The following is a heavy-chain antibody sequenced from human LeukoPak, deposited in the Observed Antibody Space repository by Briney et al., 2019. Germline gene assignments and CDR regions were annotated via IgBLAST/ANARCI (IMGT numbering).Heavy chain of an antibody. Sequence: GESLKISCKGSGYSFTSYWIGWVRQMPGKGPEWMGIIYPGDSHTTYSPSVQGQVTISADKSINTAYLQWSSLKASDTAMYYCARSMTGTTGRFDSWGQGTLVTVSS. V-gene: IGHV5-51*01. CDR3: ARSMTGTTGRFDS. CDR2: IYPGDSHT. CDR1: GYSFTSYW. D-gene: IGHD1-7*01. J-gene: IGHJ4*02.